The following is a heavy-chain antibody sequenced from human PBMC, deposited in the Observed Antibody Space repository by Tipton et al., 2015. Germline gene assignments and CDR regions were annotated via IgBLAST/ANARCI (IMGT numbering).Heavy chain of an antibody. CDR2: IIPMFGTA. Sequence: QSGAEVKKPGSSVKVSCKASGGTFSSYAVSWVRQAPGQGIEWMGGIIPMFGTANYAQKFQARVTITADESTGTAYMELSSLRSEDTAVYYCARGNPEAYFDYWGQGTLVTVSS. CDR1: GGTFSSYA. J-gene: IGHJ4*02. CDR3: ARGNPEAYFDY. V-gene: IGHV1-69*01.